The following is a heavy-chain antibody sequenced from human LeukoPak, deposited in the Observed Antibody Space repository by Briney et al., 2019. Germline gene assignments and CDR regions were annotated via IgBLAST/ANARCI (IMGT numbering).Heavy chain of an antibody. D-gene: IGHD3-9*01. CDR1: GFTFISYG. CDR3: AKDGGLTGDNYFDH. CDR2: ISKDGGNK. J-gene: IGHJ4*02. V-gene: IGHV3-30*18. Sequence: GGSLRLSCETSGFTFISYGMHWLRQTPGKGLEWVAVISKDGGNKFYADSLKGRVTISRDDSKNTIHLYMNTLRPEDSDIYYCAKDGGLTGDNYFDHWGLGTRVTVSS.